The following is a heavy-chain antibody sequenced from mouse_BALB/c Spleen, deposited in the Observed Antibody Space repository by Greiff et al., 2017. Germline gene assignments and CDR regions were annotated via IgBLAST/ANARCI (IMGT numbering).Heavy chain of an antibody. V-gene: IGHV5-6-3*01. Sequence: EVQGVESGGGLVQPGGSLKLSCAASGFTFSSYGMSWVRQTPDKRLELVATINSNGGSTYYPDSVKGRFTISRDNAKNTLYLQMSSLKSEDTAMYYCARDGGLYYFDYWGQGTTLTVSS. CDR3: ARDGGLYYFDY. D-gene: IGHD3-3*01. CDR2: INSNGGST. CDR1: GFTFSSYG. J-gene: IGHJ2*01.